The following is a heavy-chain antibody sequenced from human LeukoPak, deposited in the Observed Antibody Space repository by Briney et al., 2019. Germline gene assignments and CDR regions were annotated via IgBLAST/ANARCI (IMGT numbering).Heavy chain of an antibody. CDR1: GFTFSSYS. Sequence: GGSLRLSCAASGFTFSSYSVNWVRQAPGKGLEWVSYISSSSSTIYYADSVKGRFTISRDNAKNSLYLQMNSLRAEDTAVYYCARNYYDSSGYYYFDYWGQGTLVTVSS. CDR2: ISSSSSTI. D-gene: IGHD3-22*01. V-gene: IGHV3-48*04. J-gene: IGHJ4*02. CDR3: ARNYYDSSGYYYFDY.